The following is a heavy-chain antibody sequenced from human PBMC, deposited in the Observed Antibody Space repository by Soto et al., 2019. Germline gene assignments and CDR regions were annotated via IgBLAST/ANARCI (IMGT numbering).Heavy chain of an antibody. CDR3: ASGSSSQGFDP. V-gene: IGHV3-48*01. D-gene: IGHD3-10*01. CDR1: GFTFSSYS. CDR2: ISSSSSTI. J-gene: IGHJ5*02. Sequence: EVQLVESGGGLVQPGGSLRLSCAASGFTFSSYSMNWVRQAPGKGLEWVSYISSSSSTIYYADSVKGRFTISRDNAKNSLYRQMNNLRAEDTAVYYCASGSSSQGFDPWGQGTLVTVSS.